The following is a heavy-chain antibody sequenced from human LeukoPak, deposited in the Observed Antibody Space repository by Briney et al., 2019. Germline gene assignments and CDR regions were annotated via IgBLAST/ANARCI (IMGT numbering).Heavy chain of an antibody. CDR2: I. CDR3: ARAHTFYSGYELSY. J-gene: IGHJ4*02. D-gene: IGHD5-12*01. CDR1: GFTFSSYS. V-gene: IGHV3-21*04. Sequence: GGSLRLSCAASGFTFSSYSMNWVRQAPGKGLEWVSSIKGRFTISRDNAKKSLYLQMNSLRAEDTAVYYCARAHTFYSGYELSYWGQGTLVTVSS.